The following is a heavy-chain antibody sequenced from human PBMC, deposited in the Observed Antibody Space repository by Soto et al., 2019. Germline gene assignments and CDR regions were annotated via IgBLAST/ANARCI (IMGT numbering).Heavy chain of an antibody. CDR3: ARAYDFWSGYYSYYYYYYMDV. J-gene: IGHJ6*03. CDR1: GYTFTSYD. Sequence: ASVKVSCTASGYTFTSYDINWVRQATGQGLEWMGWMNPNSGNTGYAQKFQGRVTMTRNTSISTAYMELSSLRSEDTAVYYCARAYDFWSGYYSYYYYYYMDVWGKGTTVTVSS. CDR2: MNPNSGNT. V-gene: IGHV1-8*01. D-gene: IGHD3-3*01.